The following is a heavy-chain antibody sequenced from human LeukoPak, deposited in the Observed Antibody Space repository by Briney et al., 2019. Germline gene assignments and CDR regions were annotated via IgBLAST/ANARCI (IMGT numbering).Heavy chain of an antibody. CDR2: ISSTSRSYI. D-gene: IGHD5-12*01. Sequence: GGSLRLSCAASGFTFSSYGMHWVRQAPGKGLEWVSSISSTSRSYIYYADSVKGRFTIFRDNAKNSLYLQMNSLRAEDTAVYYCAREHSGYDFPGRDYYYMDVWGKGTTVTVSS. CDR3: AREHSGYDFPGRDYYYMDV. V-gene: IGHV3-21*01. CDR1: GFTFSSYG. J-gene: IGHJ6*03.